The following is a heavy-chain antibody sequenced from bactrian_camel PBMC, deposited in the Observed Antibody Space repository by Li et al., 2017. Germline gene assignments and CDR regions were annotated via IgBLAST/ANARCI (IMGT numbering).Heavy chain of an antibody. V-gene: IGHV3S68*01. CDR1: GYHFSSWESC. CDR2: INSDGGTNSDGVT. D-gene: IGHD6*01. J-gene: IGHJ4*01. Sequence: HVQLVESGGGAVQAGGSLRLSCEVSGYHFSSWESCMAWFRQAPGKEREGVASINSDGGTNSDGVTNYADSVKGRVTISQDYAKNTMYLQMNSLKTEDTAVYYCAPAGRSYVDIKCRARLGQGTQVTVS.